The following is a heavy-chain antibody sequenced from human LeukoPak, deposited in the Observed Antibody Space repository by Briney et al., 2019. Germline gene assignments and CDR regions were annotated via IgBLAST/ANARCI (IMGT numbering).Heavy chain of an antibody. CDR3: ARWYCSSTSCYAGAFDM. J-gene: IGHJ3*02. CDR2: ISPYNDHT. CDR1: GYTFTNYG. V-gene: IGHV1-18*04. Sequence: ASVKVSCKASGYTFTNYGISWVRQAPGQGLEWMGWISPYNDHTNYAQKLQGRVTMTTDTSTSTGYMELRSLRSDDTAVYYCARWYCSSTSCYAGAFDMWGQGTMVTVSS. D-gene: IGHD2-2*01.